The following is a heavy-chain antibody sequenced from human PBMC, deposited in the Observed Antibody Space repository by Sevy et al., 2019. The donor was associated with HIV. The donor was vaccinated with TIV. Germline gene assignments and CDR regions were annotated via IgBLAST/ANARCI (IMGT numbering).Heavy chain of an antibody. D-gene: IGHD3-3*01. Sequence: GGSLRLSCAASGFTFSSYWMSWVRQAPGKGLEWVANIKQDGSEKYYVDSVKGRFTISRDNSKNTLYLQMNSLRAEDTAVYYCAKKGFSGDFWSGYRYYYYGMDVWGQGTTVTVSS. CDR2: IKQDGSEK. J-gene: IGHJ6*02. CDR3: AKKGFSGDFWSGYRYYYYGMDV. CDR1: GFTFSSYW. V-gene: IGHV3-7*03.